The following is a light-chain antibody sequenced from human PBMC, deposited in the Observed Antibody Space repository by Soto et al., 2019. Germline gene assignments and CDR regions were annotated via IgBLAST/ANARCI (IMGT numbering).Light chain of an antibody. CDR1: ISDVGAYNL. CDR3: CSYAGSRTFV. J-gene: IGLJ3*02. V-gene: IGLV2-23*01. Sequence: QSVLTQPASVSGSPGQSITVSCTGTISDVGAYNLVSWYQQYPGKAPRLIIYEGTKRPSGISHRFSGSKSDNTASLTISGLRAEDEAHYHCCSYAGSRTFVFGGGTQLTVL. CDR2: EGT.